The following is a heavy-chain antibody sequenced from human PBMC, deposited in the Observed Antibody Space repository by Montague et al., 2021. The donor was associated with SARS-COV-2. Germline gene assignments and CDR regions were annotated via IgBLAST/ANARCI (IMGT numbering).Heavy chain of an antibody. CDR2: IYHNGST. D-gene: IGHD3-3*01. Sequence: SETLSLTCTVSGYSISSGYYWGWIRQPPGKGLEWMGSIYHNGSTYYNPSLKSRVTISVDTSKNQFSLKLSSVTAADTAVYYCARDVRYYDFWSGRAQTSPDYWGQGTLVTVSS. V-gene: IGHV4-38-2*02. J-gene: IGHJ4*02. CDR1: GYSISSGYY. CDR3: ARDVRYYDFWSGRAQTSPDY.